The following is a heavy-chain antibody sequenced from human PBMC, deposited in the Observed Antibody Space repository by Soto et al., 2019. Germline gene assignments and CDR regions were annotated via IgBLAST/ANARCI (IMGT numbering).Heavy chain of an antibody. D-gene: IGHD2-15*01. CDR1: GGSISSSNYY. Sequence: QLQLQESGPGLVKPSETLSLTCTVSGGSISSSNYYWGWIRQPPGKGLEWIGSIHYTGSTYYNPSLNSRVTISVDTSKIQFSLKLTSVTAADTAFYYCARRECSGGTCYFDPWGQGTLVTVSS. CDR2: IHYTGST. J-gene: IGHJ4*02. V-gene: IGHV4-39*01. CDR3: ARRECSGGTCYFDP.